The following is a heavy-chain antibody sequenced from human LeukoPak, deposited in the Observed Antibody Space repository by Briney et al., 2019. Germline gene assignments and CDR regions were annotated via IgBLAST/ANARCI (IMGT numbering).Heavy chain of an antibody. V-gene: IGHV4-39*01. CDR1: GVSISSSSYH. Sequence: PSQTLSLTCTVSGVSISSSSYHWDWNRQPPGKGLEWIGSIYDSGSTYYSPSLKSRVTISVDTSKNQFSLKLNSVTAADTAVHYCTRQVLHTAMDYWGRGTLVTVSS. D-gene: IGHD5-18*01. CDR2: IYDSGST. J-gene: IGHJ4*02. CDR3: TRQVLHTAMDY.